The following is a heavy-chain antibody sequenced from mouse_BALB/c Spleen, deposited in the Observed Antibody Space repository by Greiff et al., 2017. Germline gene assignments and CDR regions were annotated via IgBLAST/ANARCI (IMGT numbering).Heavy chain of an antibody. J-gene: IGHJ4*01. Sequence: QVQLQQPGAELVRPGASVKLSCKASGYTFTSYWINWVKQRPGQGLEWIGNIYPSDSYTNYNQKFKDKATLTVDKSSSTAYMQLSSPTSEDSAVYYCTSQEPHYGNAYYAMDYWGQGTSVTVSS. D-gene: IGHD2-1*01. CDR3: TSQEPHYGNAYYAMDY. CDR2: IYPSDSYT. V-gene: IGHV1-69*02. CDR1: GYTFTSYW.